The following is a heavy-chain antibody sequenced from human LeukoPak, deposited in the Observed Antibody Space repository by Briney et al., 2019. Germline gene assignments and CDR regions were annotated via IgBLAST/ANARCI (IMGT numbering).Heavy chain of an antibody. Sequence: ASVKVSCKASGYTFTSYGISWVRQAPGQGLEWMGWISAYNGNTNYAQKFQGRVTMTRDTSISTAYMELSRLRSDDTAVYYCARDSTGYYYYMDVWGKGTTVTVSS. D-gene: IGHD2-8*02. J-gene: IGHJ6*03. CDR2: ISAYNGNT. CDR3: ARDSTGYYYYMDV. V-gene: IGHV1-18*01. CDR1: GYTFTSYG.